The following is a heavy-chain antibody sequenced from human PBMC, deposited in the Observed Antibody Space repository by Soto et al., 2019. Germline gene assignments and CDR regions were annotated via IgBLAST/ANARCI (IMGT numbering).Heavy chain of an antibody. V-gene: IGHV1-2*04. Sequence: QVQLVQSGAEVKKPGASVKVSCKASGYTFTDYYMHWVRQAPGQGLEWMGWINPNSGGTNYAQKFQGWVTMTRDTSISTAYMELSRLRSDDTAVYYCARDSYVRAGIFYYYYYGMDVWGQGTTVTVSS. CDR1: GYTFTDYY. D-gene: IGHD3-16*01. CDR3: ARDSYVRAGIFYYYYYGMDV. CDR2: INPNSGGT. J-gene: IGHJ6*02.